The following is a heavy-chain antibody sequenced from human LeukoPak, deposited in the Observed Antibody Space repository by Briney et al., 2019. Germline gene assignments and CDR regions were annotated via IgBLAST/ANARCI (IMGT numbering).Heavy chain of an antibody. D-gene: IGHD5-12*01. V-gene: IGHV3-23*01. CDR3: AKVGGYAQRHYYYYYGMDV. CDR1: GFSFSSYA. J-gene: IGHJ6*02. CDR2: ISGSGGST. Sequence: GASLRLSCAASGFSFSSYAMSWVRQAPGKGLEWVSAISGSGGSTYYADSVKGRFTISRDNSKNTLYLQMNSLRAEDTAVYYCAKVGGYAQRHYYYYYGMDVWGQGTTVTVSS.